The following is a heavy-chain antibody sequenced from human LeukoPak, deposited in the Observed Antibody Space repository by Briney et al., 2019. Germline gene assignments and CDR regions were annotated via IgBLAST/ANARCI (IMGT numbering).Heavy chain of an antibody. CDR2: INPSGGST. J-gene: IGHJ5*02. Sequence: GASVKVSCKASGYTFTSYYMHWVRQAPAHGLEWMGIINPSGGSTSYAQKFQGRVTMTRDTSTSTVYMELSSLRSEDTAVYYCARAYIVVVPAARGNWFDPWGQGTLVTVSS. CDR1: GYTFTSYY. CDR3: ARAYIVVVPAARGNWFDP. V-gene: IGHV1-46*03. D-gene: IGHD2-2*01.